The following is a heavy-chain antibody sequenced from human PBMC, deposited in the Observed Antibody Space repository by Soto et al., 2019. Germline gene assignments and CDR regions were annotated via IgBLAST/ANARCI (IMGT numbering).Heavy chain of an antibody. D-gene: IGHD1-26*01. CDR2: INPHGGST. V-gene: IGHV1-46*01. CDR1: RDTFTSYY. CDR3: ARSSGGNFGIIIEGTNWFGP. J-gene: IGHJ5*02. Sequence: GASVKVTCKAPRDTFTSYYINWVRQAPGQGLEWMGVINPHGGSTAYAQKFKGRVTLTRDTSASTVYMEVSSLTPEDTAMYYSARSSGGNFGIIIEGTNWFGPWGQGTLFTVSS.